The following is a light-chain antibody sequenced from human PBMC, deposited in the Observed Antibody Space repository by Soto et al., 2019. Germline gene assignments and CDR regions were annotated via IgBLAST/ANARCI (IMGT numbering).Light chain of an antibody. CDR1: RSDIGSNY. Sequence: QSVLTQPPSASGTPGQRVTISCSGSRSDIGSNYVYWYQHLPGMAPKLLIYRNDQRPSGVPDRISGSRSGTSASLAIIGLRSEDEADYYCGTWDSSLSAGVFGGGTKLTVL. CDR3: GTWDSSLSAGV. V-gene: IGLV1-47*01. J-gene: IGLJ3*02. CDR2: RND.